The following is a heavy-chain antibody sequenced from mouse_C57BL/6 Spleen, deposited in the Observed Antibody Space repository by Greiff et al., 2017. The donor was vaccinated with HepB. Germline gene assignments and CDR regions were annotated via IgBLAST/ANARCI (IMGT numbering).Heavy chain of an antibody. J-gene: IGHJ1*03. D-gene: IGHD2-3*01. Sequence: EVKVEESGGGLVQPGGSMKLSCAASGFTFSDAWMDWVRQSPEKGLEWVAEIRNKANNHATYYAESVKGRFTISRDDSKSSVYLQMNSLRAEDTGIYYCTHYDGYYYWYFDVWGTGTTVTVSS. V-gene: IGHV6-6*01. CDR1: GFTFSDAW. CDR2: IRNKANNHAT. CDR3: THYDGYYYWYFDV.